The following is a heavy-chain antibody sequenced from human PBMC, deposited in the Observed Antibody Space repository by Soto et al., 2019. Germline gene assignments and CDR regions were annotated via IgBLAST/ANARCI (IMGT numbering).Heavy chain of an antibody. CDR2: IYYSGST. J-gene: IGHJ4*02. CDR3: ARGGGRSPYYFDY. CDR1: GGSISSGGYY. Sequence: SETLSLTCTVSGGSISSGGYYWSWIRQHPGKGLEWIGYIYYSGSTYYNPSLKSRVTISLNTSRNQFSLKLSSVTAADTAVYYCARGGGRSPYYFDYWGQGTLVTVSS. D-gene: IGHD2-15*01. V-gene: IGHV4-31*02.